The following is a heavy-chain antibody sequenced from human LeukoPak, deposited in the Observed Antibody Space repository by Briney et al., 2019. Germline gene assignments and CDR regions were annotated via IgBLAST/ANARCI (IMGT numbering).Heavy chain of an antibody. D-gene: IGHD1-26*01. Sequence: ASVKVSCKASGYAFTGYYMHWVRQAPGQGLEWMGWINPNSGGTNYAQKFQGRVTITRNTSISTACMELSSLRSEDTAVYYCARVSGSYYLDYWGQGTLVTVSS. CDR2: INPNSGGT. CDR1: GYAFTGYY. V-gene: IGHV1-2*02. CDR3: ARVSGSYYLDY. J-gene: IGHJ4*02.